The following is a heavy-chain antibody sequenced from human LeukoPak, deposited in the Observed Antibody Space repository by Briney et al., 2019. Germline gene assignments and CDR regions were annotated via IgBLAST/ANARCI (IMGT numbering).Heavy chain of an antibody. Sequence: SETLSLTCTVSSGSISSYYRSWIRQPPGKGLEWIGYIYYSGSTNYNPSLKSRVTISVDTSKNQFSLKLSSVTAADTAVYYCARSDDYGGPNWFDPWGQGTLVTVSS. V-gene: IGHV4-59*01. CDR1: SGSISSYY. J-gene: IGHJ5*02. D-gene: IGHD4-23*01. CDR3: ARSDDYGGPNWFDP. CDR2: IYYSGST.